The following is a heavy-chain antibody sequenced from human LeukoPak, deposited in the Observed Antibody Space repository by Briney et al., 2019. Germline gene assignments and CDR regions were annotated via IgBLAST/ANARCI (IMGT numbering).Heavy chain of an antibody. Sequence: GSLRLSCAASGFTFSSYSMNWVRQAPGKGLEWVSSISSSSSYIYYADSVKGRFTISRDNAKNSLYLQMNSLRAEDTAVYYRARDGRMVRGPMGDWSDPWGQGTLVTVSS. V-gene: IGHV3-21*01. D-gene: IGHD3-10*01. CDR1: GFTFSSYS. CDR3: ARDGRMVRGPMGDWSDP. CDR2: ISSSSSYI. J-gene: IGHJ5*02.